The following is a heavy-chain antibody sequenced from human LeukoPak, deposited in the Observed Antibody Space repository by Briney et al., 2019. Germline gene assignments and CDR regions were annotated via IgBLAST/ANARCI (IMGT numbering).Heavy chain of an antibody. Sequence: PGGSLRLSCAASGFTFSSYGMHWVRQAPGKGLEWVAVIWYDGSNKYYADSVKGRFTISRDNSKNTLYLQMNSLRAEDTAVYYCARDRGSSGWYFDYWGQGTLVTVSS. CDR1: GFTFSSYG. V-gene: IGHV3-33*01. D-gene: IGHD6-19*01. CDR2: IWYDGSNK. J-gene: IGHJ4*02. CDR3: ARDRGSSGWYFDY.